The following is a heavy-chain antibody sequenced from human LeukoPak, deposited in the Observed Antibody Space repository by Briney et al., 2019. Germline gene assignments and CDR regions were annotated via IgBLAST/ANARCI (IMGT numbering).Heavy chain of an antibody. D-gene: IGHD3-10*01. J-gene: IGHJ5*02. CDR1: GFTFSSYA. CDR2: ISDNGGST. V-gene: IGHV3-64*01. Sequence: GGSLRLSCAASGFTFSSYAMHWVRQAPGKGLEYVSAISDNGGSTFYANSVKGRFTISRDNSKNTLYLQMGSLSAEDMAVYYCTTRQSYYGSGSSSWGQGTLVTVSS. CDR3: TTRQSYYGSGSSS.